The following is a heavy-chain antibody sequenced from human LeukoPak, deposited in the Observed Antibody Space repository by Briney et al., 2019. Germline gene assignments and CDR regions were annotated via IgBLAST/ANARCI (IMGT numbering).Heavy chain of an antibody. Sequence: ASVKVSCKASGGTFSSYAISWVRQAPGQGLEWMGGIIPIFGTANYAQKFQGRVTITTDESTSIAYMELSSLRSEDTAVYYCARETIHYDILTGYSSWGQGTLVTVSS. CDR3: ARETIHYDILTGYSS. D-gene: IGHD3-9*01. J-gene: IGHJ5*02. CDR2: IIPIFGTA. CDR1: GGTFSSYA. V-gene: IGHV1-69*05.